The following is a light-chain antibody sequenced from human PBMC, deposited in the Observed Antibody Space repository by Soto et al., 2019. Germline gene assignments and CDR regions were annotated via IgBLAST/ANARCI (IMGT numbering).Light chain of an antibody. V-gene: IGKV1-5*03. CDR1: QSISSW. Sequence: DIQMTQSPSTLSASVGDRVTITCRASQSISSWLAWYQQKPGKAPKLLIQKASSLESGVPSRFSGSGSGTEFTLTISSLQPDDFATYYCQQYNRYSPRTFGQGTKVEIK. J-gene: IGKJ1*01. CDR2: KAS. CDR3: QQYNRYSPRT.